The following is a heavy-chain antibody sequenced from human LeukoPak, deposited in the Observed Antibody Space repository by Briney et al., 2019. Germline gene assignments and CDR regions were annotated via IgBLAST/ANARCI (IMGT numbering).Heavy chain of an antibody. V-gene: IGHV3-23*01. CDR2: ISGDRTNT. Sequence: SGGSLRLSCAASGFTFSTHGMSWVRQSPGKGLEWVSTISGDRTNTHYADSVKGRFSISRDNSRNTLHLQMNSLTVEDTALYYCAHDAGPTGNPFFDYWGQGTLVTVSS. J-gene: IGHJ4*02. D-gene: IGHD4-11*01. CDR3: AHDAGPTGNPFFDY. CDR1: GFTFSTHG.